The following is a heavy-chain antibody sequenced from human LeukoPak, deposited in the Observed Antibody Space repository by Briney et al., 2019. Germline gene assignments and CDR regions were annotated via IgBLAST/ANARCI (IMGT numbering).Heavy chain of an antibody. V-gene: IGHV1-24*01. D-gene: IGHD3-10*01. J-gene: IGHJ4*02. CDR1: GYTLTELS. CDR2: FDPEDGET. CDR3: ARHPGLLWFGESNYFDY. Sequence: ASVKVSCKVSGYTLTELSMHWVRQAPGKGLEWMGGFDPEDGETIYAQKFQGRVTMTEDTSTDTAYMELSSLRSEDTAVYYCARHPGLLWFGESNYFDYWGQGTLVTVSS.